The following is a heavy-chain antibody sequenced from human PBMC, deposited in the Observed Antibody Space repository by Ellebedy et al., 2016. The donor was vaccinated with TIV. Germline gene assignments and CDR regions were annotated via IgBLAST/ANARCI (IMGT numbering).Heavy chain of an antibody. CDR3: VRTARIADY. D-gene: IGHD2-21*02. CDR2: ISSSSSYI. V-gene: IGHV3-21*01. Sequence: GESLKISCAASGFTFSSYSMNWVRQAPGKGLEWVSSISSSSSYIYYADSVKGRFTISRDNAKNSLYLQMNSLRAEDTAVYYCVRTARIADYWGQGTLVTVSS. CDR1: GFTFSSYS. J-gene: IGHJ4*02.